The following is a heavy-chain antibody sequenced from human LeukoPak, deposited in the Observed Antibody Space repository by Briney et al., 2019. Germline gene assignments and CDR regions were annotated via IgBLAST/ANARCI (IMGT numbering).Heavy chain of an antibody. CDR1: GGTFSSYA. J-gene: IGHJ4*02. V-gene: IGHV1-69*05. Sequence: SVKVSCKASGGTFSSYAISWVRQAPGQGLEWMGGIIPIFGTANYAQKFQGRVTITRNTSISTAYMELSSLRSEDTAVYYCARVSATTVTTLDFWGQGTLVTVSS. CDR2: IIPIFGTA. D-gene: IGHD4-11*01. CDR3: ARVSATTVTTLDF.